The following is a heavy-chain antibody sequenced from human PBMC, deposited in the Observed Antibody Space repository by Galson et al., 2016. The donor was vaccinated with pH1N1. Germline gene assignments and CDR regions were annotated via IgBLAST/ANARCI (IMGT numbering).Heavy chain of an antibody. Sequence: SVKVSCKASGYSFANFGINWVRQAPGQGLDWMGWISPYNGNTDYAQRFQGRLTMTTDRSTSTAYMHLKGLTSDDTAVYYCATGHYYETSGYAAVYWGQGTLVTVSS. CDR1: GYSFANFG. D-gene: IGHD3-22*01. V-gene: IGHV1-18*01. CDR3: ATGHYYETSGYAAVY. J-gene: IGHJ4*02. CDR2: ISPYNGNT.